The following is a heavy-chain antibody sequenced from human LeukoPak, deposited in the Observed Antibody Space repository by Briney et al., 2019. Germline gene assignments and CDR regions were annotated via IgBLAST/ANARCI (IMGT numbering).Heavy chain of an antibody. CDR3: AVTSRSYAFDY. Sequence: GGSLRLSCTAAGFTFTNNWMFWVRQAPGKGPEWLANINQDGSEAYSVDSVKGRFTISRDNAKDSVYLQMNSLRVEDTAVYYCAVTSRSYAFDYWGPGTLVTVSS. CDR1: GFTFTNNW. D-gene: IGHD3-16*01. J-gene: IGHJ4*02. V-gene: IGHV3-7*02. CDR2: INQDGSEA.